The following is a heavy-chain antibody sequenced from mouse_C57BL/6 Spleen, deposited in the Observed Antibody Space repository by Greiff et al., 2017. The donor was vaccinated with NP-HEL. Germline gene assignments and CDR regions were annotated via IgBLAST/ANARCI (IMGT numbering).Heavy chain of an antibody. V-gene: IGHV5-17*01. J-gene: IGHJ3*01. CDR2: ISSGSSTI. Sequence: DVKLVESGGGLVKPGGSLKLSCAASGFTFSDYGMHWVRQAPEKGLEWVAYISSGSSTIYYADTVKGRFTISRDNAKNTLFLQMTSLRSEDTAMYYCARGDYYDYYGAWFAYWGQGTLVTVSA. D-gene: IGHD2-4*01. CDR1: GFTFSDYG. CDR3: ARGDYYDYYGAWFAY.